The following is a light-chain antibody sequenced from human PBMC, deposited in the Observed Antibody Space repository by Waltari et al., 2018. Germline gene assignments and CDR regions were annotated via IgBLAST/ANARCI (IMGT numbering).Light chain of an antibody. CDR1: SSNIESNP. J-gene: IGLJ2*01. CDR2: SNS. Sequence: QPVVTQPPSASGTPGQRVTISCSGSSSNIESNPVNWYQQLPGRAPRLLIYSNSHRPSGVPDLFSASTSGRSASLAISGLQSDDEGNYYCASWDYSLNGVVYGGGTKLTVL. CDR3: ASWDYSLNGVV. V-gene: IGLV1-44*01.